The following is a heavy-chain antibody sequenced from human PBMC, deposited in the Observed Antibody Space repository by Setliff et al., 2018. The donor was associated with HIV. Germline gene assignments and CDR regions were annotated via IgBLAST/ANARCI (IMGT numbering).Heavy chain of an antibody. Sequence: TSETLSLTCTVSGGSISSYYWSWIRQPPGKGLEGIGYIYYRGSTNYNPSLKSRVTISVDTSKNQFSLKLRSVTAADSAIYYCARQKETYYYDSSGYPAYFDYWGQGTLVTVSS. CDR3: ARQKETYYYDSSGYPAYFDY. V-gene: IGHV4-59*08. J-gene: IGHJ4*02. D-gene: IGHD3-22*01. CDR2: IYYRGST. CDR1: GGSISSYY.